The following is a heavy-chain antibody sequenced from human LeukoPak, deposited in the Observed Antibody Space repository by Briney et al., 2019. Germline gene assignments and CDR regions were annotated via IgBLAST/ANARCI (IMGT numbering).Heavy chain of an antibody. CDR1: GFSFSNYW. V-gene: IGHV3-7*01. J-gene: IGHJ3*02. CDR3: ARAVAGPNDAFDI. D-gene: IGHD6-19*01. CDR2: IKQDGSAK. Sequence: GGSLRLSCAASGFSFSNYWMSWGRQAPGKGLEWVANIKQDGSAKYYADSVKGRFTISRDNSKNTLYLQMNSLRAEDTAVYYCARAVAGPNDAFDIWGQGTMVTVSS.